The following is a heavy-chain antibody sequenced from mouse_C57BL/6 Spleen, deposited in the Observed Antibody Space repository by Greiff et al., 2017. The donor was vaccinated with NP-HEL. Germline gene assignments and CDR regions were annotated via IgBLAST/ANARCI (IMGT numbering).Heavy chain of an antibody. J-gene: IGHJ4*01. CDR2: IYPGDGDT. V-gene: IGHV1-82*01. Sequence: VQLQQSGPELVKPGASVKISCKASGYAFSSSWMNWVKQRPGKGLEWIGRIYPGDGDTTYNGKFKGKATLTADKSSSTAYMQLSSLTSEDSAVYFCARDGSSYEDYYAMDYWGQGTSVTVSS. CDR1: GYAFSSSW. D-gene: IGHD1-1*01. CDR3: ARDGSSYEDYYAMDY.